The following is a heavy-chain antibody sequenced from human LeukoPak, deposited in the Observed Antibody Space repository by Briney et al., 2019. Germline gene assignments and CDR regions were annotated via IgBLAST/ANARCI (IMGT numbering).Heavy chain of an antibody. J-gene: IGHJ4*02. Sequence: PGESLKISCKGSGYSFSTYWIGWVRQMPGKGLELMGIIYPGDSDTTYSPSFQGQVTISVDKSISTAYLQWTTLKASDTAMYYCARRVNSGYYFDDWARGTLVTVSS. D-gene: IGHD3-22*01. V-gene: IGHV5-51*01. CDR1: GYSFSTYW. CDR3: ARRVNSGYYFDD. CDR2: IYPGDSDT.